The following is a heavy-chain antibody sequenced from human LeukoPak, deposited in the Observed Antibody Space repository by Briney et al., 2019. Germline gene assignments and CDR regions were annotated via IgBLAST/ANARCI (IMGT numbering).Heavy chain of an antibody. V-gene: IGHV4-34*01. J-gene: IGHJ5*02. CDR1: GRSFSGYY. CDR2: INHSGST. CDR3: ARSQQLVPSRWFDP. D-gene: IGHD6-13*01. Sequence: SETLSLTCAVYGRSFSGYYWSWIRQPLGKGLEWNGEINHSGSTNYNPSLKSRVTISVDTSKNQFSLKLSSVTAADTAVYYCARSQQLVPSRWFDPWGQGTLVTVSS.